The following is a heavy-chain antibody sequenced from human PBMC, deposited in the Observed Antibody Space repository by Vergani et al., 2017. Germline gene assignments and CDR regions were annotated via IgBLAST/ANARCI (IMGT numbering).Heavy chain of an antibody. CDR3: ASDTHSGQRADR. J-gene: IGHJ5*02. CDR2: IHYRENT. Sequence: QVQLQESCPGLVKSSETLSLTCSVSFDSIRNLYCNWIRQPPGKGLEWIGSIHYRENTNYNPSLKTRVTISVDTSKNQFSLTLTSVTAADTAVYYCASDTHSGQRADRWGQGILVTVTS. D-gene: IGHD6-19*01. V-gene: IGHV4-59*11. CDR1: FDSIRNLY.